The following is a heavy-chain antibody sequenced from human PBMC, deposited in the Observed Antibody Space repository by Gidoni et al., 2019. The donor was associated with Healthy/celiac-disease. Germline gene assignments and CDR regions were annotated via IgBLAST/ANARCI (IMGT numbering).Heavy chain of an antibody. D-gene: IGHD3-9*01. CDR2: IWYDGSNK. J-gene: IGHJ4*02. CDR3: AREYYDILTGYNSAFDY. V-gene: IGHV3-33*01. CDR1: GLPLSRQC. Sequence: QVQLVASGGGVVQPGSSRRRSLPAFGLPLSRQCMHWGRQAPGKGLEWVAVIWYDGSNKSYADSVKGRFTISRDKSKTTLYLQMNSLRAEDTAVSYCAREYYDILTGYNSAFDYWGQGTLVTVSS.